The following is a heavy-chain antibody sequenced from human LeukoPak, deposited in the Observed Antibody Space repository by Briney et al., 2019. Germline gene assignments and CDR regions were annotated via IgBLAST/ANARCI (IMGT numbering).Heavy chain of an antibody. V-gene: IGHV1-69*04. CDR1: GGTFSSYA. Sequence: GASVKVSCKASGGTFSSYAISWVRQAPGQGLEWMGRIIPILGIANYAQKFQGRVTITADESTSTAYMELSSLRSEDTAVYYCASFERYHDFDYWGQGTLVTVSS. CDR2: IIPILGIA. CDR3: ASFERYHDFDY. D-gene: IGHD3-9*01. J-gene: IGHJ4*02.